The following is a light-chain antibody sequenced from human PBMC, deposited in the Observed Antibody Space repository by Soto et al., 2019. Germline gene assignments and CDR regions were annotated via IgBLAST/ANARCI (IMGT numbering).Light chain of an antibody. J-gene: IGLJ1*01. V-gene: IGLV3-21*02. CDR1: NIGITR. CDR2: DDT. CDR3: QLWVSSSHHFYA. Sequence: SYELTQPPSVSVAPGQTAKITCGGDNIGITRVHWYQQRPGQAPLLVVYDDTDRPSGIPERFSGSNSGNTATLTISRVEAGDEADYFCQLWVSSSHHFYAFGTGTKVTV.